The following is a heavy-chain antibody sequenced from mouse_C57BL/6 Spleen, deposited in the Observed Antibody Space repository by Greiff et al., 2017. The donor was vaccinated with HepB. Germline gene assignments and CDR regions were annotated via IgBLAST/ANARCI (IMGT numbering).Heavy chain of an antibody. Sequence: QVQLQQSGAELVKPGASVKISCKASGYAFSSYWMNWVKQRPGKGLEWIGQIYPGDGDTNYNGKFKGKATLTADKSSSTAYMQLSSLTSEDSAVYFCARSGSNYYYYAMDYWGQGTSVTVSS. CDR2: IYPGDGDT. CDR1: GYAFSSYW. D-gene: IGHD2-5*01. CDR3: ARSGSNYYYYAMDY. V-gene: IGHV1-80*01. J-gene: IGHJ4*01.